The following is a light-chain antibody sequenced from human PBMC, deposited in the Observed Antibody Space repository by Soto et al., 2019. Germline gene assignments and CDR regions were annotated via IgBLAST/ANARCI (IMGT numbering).Light chain of an antibody. V-gene: IGLV2-14*03. Sequence: QSVLTQPASVSGSPGQSITISCTGTSSDVGAYTYVSWYQHRPGKAPKLMIYDVNNRPSGISDRFSGSKYGNTASLTISGLQAEDEADYYCNSYTSSNTYGFGTGTKVTVL. CDR1: SSDVGAYTY. CDR2: DVN. CDR3: NSYTSSNTYG. J-gene: IGLJ1*01.